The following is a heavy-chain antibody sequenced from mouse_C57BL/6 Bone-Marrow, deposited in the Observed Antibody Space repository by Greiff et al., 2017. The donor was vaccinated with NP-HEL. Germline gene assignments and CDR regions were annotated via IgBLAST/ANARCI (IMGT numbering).Heavy chain of an antibody. CDR3: ASRQLRLRVDY. CDR2: IYPGSGST. V-gene: IGHV1-55*01. D-gene: IGHD3-2*02. CDR1: GYTFTSYW. Sequence: QVQLQQPGAELVKPGASVKMSCKASGYTFTSYWITWVKQRPGQGLEWIGDIYPGSGSTNYNEKFKSKATLTVDTSCSTAYMQLSSLTSEDSAVYYCASRQLRLRVDYWGQGTTLTVSS. J-gene: IGHJ2*01.